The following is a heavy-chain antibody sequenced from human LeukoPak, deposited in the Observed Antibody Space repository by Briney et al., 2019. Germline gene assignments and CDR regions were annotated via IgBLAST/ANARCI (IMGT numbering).Heavy chain of an antibody. CDR1: GFTFDDHA. Sequence: TGGSLRLSCAASGFTFDDHAMHWVRHAPGKGLEWASGISWNSGSIGYADSVKGRFTISRDNAKNSLYLQMNSLRAEDAALYYCARRYGGNSGLDYWGQGTLVTVSS. J-gene: IGHJ4*02. CDR3: ARRYGGNSGLDY. CDR2: ISWNSGSI. D-gene: IGHD4-23*01. V-gene: IGHV3-9*01.